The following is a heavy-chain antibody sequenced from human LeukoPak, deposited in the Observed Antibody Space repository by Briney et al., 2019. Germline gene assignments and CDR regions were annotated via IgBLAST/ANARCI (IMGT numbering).Heavy chain of an antibody. V-gene: IGHV4-39*01. D-gene: IGHD3-3*01. CDR3: ARHEAGDFWSGYYTSYYYYGMDV. J-gene: IGHJ6*02. Sequence: PSETLSLTCTVSGGSISSSSYNWGWIRQPPGKGLEWIGSIYYSGSTYYNPSLKSRVTISVDTSKNQFSLKLSSVTAADTAVYYCARHEAGDFWSGYYTSYYYYGMDVWGQGTTVTVSS. CDR1: GGSISSSSYN. CDR2: IYYSGST.